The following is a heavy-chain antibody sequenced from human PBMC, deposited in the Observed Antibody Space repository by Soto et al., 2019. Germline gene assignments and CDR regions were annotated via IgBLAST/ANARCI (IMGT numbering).Heavy chain of an antibody. CDR1: GFIFSNYA. CDR3: AKESTARVSPMLHM. J-gene: IGHJ3*02. D-gene: IGHD5-18*01. CDR2: ISHNGKVQ. Sequence: QVQLVEAGGDVVQPGRSLRLSCAASGFIFSNYAMHWVRQAPGKGLVWVAVISHNGKVQYYAGSVKGRFTISRGNSKNTLYLQMNSLTADDTAAYYFAKESTARVSPMLHMWGQGTMVNVTS. V-gene: IGHV3-30*18.